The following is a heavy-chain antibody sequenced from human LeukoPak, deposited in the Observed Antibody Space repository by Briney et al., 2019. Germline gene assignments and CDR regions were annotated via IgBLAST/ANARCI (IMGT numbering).Heavy chain of an antibody. CDR2: ISSNGGST. Sequence: GGSLRLSCAASGFTFSSYAMHWVRQAPGKGLEYVSAISSNGGSTYYANSVKGRFTISRDNSKNTLYLQMNSLRAEDTAVYYCARGGTRYYFDYWGQGTLVTVSS. V-gene: IGHV3-64*01. J-gene: IGHJ4*02. CDR3: ARGGTRYYFDY. CDR1: GFTFSSYA. D-gene: IGHD3-16*01.